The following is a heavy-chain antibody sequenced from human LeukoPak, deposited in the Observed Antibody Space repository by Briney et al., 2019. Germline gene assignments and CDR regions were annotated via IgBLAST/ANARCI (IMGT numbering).Heavy chain of an antibody. CDR2: ISKDGSTS. CDR3: ARDRLGDGYIREFDS. D-gene: IGHD5-24*01. V-gene: IGHV3-74*01. J-gene: IGHJ4*02. Sequence: GGSLRLSCEASGFTFSNHWMHWVRQAPGKGLVWVSVISKDGSTSIYADSVRGRLTISRDNAKNSLYLQMNSLRVEDTAVYYCARDRLGDGYIREFDSWGQGTLVIVSS. CDR1: GFTFSNHW.